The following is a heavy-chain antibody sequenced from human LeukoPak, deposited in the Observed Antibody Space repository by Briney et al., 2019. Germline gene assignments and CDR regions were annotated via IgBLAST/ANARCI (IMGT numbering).Heavy chain of an antibody. Sequence: GGSLSLSCAASGFTFSSYPMSWVRQAPEKGLEWVSIISGSGGGTYYADSVKGRFTISRDDSKNTLYLQMNSLRAEDTAVYYCVKDLGRYRNNSFDYWGQGTLVTVPS. J-gene: IGHJ4*02. D-gene: IGHD1-26*01. CDR3: VKDLGRYRNNSFDY. CDR2: ISGSGGGT. CDR1: GFTFSSYP. V-gene: IGHV3-23*01.